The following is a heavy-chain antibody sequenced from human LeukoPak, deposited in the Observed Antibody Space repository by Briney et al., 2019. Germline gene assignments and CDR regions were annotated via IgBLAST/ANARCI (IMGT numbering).Heavy chain of an antibody. CDR3: AKLPFYGPTGHFDY. J-gene: IGHJ4*02. CDR2: ISGSLDIT. Sequence: GGSLRLSCAASGFTFTSYAMSWVRQAPGKGLEWVSVISGSLDITYYADSVKGRFTISRDNSKNTLYLQMNSLRAEDTAVYYCAKLPFYGPTGHFDYWGQGTLVTVSS. D-gene: IGHD1-14*01. V-gene: IGHV3-23*01. CDR1: GFTFTSYA.